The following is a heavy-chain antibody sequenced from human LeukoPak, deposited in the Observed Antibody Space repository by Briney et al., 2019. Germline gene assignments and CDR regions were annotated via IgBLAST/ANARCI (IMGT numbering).Heavy chain of an antibody. CDR1: GGSFSGYY. Sequence: SETLSLTCAVYGGSFSGYYWSWIRQPPGKGLEWIGEINHSGSTNYNPSLKSRVTISVDTPKNQFSLKLSSVTAADTAVYYCARGSNYYGSGSYPYWGQGTLVTVSS. J-gene: IGHJ4*02. V-gene: IGHV4-34*01. CDR2: INHSGST. CDR3: ARGSNYYGSGSYPY. D-gene: IGHD3-10*01.